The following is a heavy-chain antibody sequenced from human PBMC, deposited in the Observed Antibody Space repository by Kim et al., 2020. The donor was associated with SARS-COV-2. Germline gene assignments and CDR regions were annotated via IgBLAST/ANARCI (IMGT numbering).Heavy chain of an antibody. Sequence: GGEKKYVDSGKGRFTISRDNGKNSFYLQMNNLRAEDTAVYYCARDLRYFDAWGQGTLVTVSS. CDR3: ARDLRYFDA. V-gene: IGHV3-7*01. CDR2: GGEK. J-gene: IGHJ4*02. D-gene: IGHD1-1*01.